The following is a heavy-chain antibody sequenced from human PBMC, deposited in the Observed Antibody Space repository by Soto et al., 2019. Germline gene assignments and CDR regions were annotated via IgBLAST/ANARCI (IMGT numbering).Heavy chain of an antibody. CDR3: ARGPRRGSGRYYYYYYMDV. D-gene: IGHD3-10*01. J-gene: IGHJ6*03. V-gene: IGHV4-34*01. CDR1: GGSFSGYY. CDR2: INHKRST. Sequence: SETLSLTCAVYGGSFSGYYWSWIRQPPGKRLKWIGEINHKRSTNYKPSNKSRVTISVDTSKNQFSLKLSSVTAADTAVYYCARGPRRGSGRYYYYYYMDVWGKGTTVTVSS.